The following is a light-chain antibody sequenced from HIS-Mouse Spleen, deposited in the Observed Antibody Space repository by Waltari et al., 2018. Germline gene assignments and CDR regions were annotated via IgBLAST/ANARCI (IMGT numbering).Light chain of an antibody. J-gene: IGLJ1*01. CDR3: QVWDSSSDRV. CDR1: NIGSKS. Sequence: SYVLTQPPSVSVAPGQTARITCGGNNIGSKSVHWYQQTPGQAPVLVVYDASDRPSGIPERFSGSNSGNTATLTISRVEAGDEADYYCQVWDSSSDRVFGTGTKVTVL. V-gene: IGLV3-21*02. CDR2: DAS.